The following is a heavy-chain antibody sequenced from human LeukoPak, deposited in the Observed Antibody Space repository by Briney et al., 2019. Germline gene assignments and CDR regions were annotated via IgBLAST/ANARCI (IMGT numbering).Heavy chain of an antibody. J-gene: IGHJ4*02. Sequence: GESLQISCKGSGYSFSNYWIGWVRQMPGKGLEWMGIIYPGDSDTRYSPSFQGQVTISADKSISTAYLQWSSLKASDTAMYYCARDIYDSSGYYPYYFDYWGQGTLVTVSS. CDR3: ARDIYDSSGYYPYYFDY. CDR1: GYSFSNYW. CDR2: IYPGDSDT. V-gene: IGHV5-51*01. D-gene: IGHD3-22*01.